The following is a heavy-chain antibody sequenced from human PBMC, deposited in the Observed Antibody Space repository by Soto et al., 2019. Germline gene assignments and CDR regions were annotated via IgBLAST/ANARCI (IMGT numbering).Heavy chain of an antibody. CDR2: INPSGGST. V-gene: IGHV1-46*03. D-gene: IGHD3-10*01. CDR1: GYTLTSYY. J-gene: IGHJ6*02. Sequence: ASVKVSCKASGYTLTSYYMHWVRQAPGQGLEWMGIINPSGGSTSYAQKFQGRVTMTRDTSTSTVYMELSSLRSEDTAVYYCARDQYYYGTGSQLGVYYYYGMGVWGQGTTVTVSS. CDR3: ARDQYYYGTGSQLGVYYYYGMGV.